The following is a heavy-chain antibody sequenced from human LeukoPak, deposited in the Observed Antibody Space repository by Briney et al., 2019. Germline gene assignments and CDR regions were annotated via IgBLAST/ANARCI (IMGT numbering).Heavy chain of an antibody. CDR2: IIPIFGTA. V-gene: IGHV1-69*13. Sequence: ASVKVSCKASGYTFTSYGISWVRQAPGQGLEWMGGIIPIFGTANYAQKFQGRVTTTADESTSTAYMELSSLRSEDTAVYYCARDLTDHYYGRDYYYYMDVWGKGTTVTISS. J-gene: IGHJ6*03. D-gene: IGHD3-10*01. CDR3: ARDLTDHYYGRDYYYYMDV. CDR1: GYTFTSYG.